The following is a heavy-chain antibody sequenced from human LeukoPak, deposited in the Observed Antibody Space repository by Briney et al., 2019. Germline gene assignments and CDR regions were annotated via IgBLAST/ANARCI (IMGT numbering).Heavy chain of an antibody. D-gene: IGHD3-22*01. V-gene: IGHV1-2*02. CDR1: EYSFTGYY. CDR2: INPNSGGT. Sequence: GASVKVSCKASEYSFTGYYIHWVRQAPGQGLEWMGWINPNSGGTNYAQNFQGRVTMTRDTSITTAYMELSRLRSDDTAVYYCARIFTYYYDSSGDRWYFDYWGQGTLVTVSS. J-gene: IGHJ4*02. CDR3: ARIFTYYYDSSGDRWYFDY.